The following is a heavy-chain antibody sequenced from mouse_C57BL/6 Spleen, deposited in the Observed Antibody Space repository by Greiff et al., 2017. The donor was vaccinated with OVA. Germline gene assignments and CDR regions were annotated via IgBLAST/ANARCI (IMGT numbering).Heavy chain of an antibody. CDR1: GFTFSDYY. J-gene: IGHJ2*01. Sequence: EVKLVESEGGLVQPGSSMKLSCTASGFTFSDYYMAWVRQVPEKGLEWVANINYDGSSTYYLDSLKSRFIISRDNAKNILYLQMSSLKSEDTATYYCARGGYYGLDYWGQGTTLTVSS. CDR2: INYDGSST. CDR3: ARGGYYGLDY. D-gene: IGHD2-1*01. V-gene: IGHV5-16*01.